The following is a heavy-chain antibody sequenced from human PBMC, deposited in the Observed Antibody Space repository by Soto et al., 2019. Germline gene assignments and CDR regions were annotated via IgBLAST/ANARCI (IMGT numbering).Heavy chain of an antibody. CDR1: GFAFSRHG. J-gene: IGHJ4*02. D-gene: IGHD3-10*01. CDR3: ARDQSGTYSVDY. Sequence: PGGSLRLSCAASGFAFSRHGMHWVRQAPGKGLEWVSVISYDASEKDFADSVKGRFTISRDNSKSTVSLQMDSLRTEDAAVYFCARDQSGTYSVDYWGQGALVTVSS. V-gene: IGHV3-30-3*01. CDR2: ISYDASEK.